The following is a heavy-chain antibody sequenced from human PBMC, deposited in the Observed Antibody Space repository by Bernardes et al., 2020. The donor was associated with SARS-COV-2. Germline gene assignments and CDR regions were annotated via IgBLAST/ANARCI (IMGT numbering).Heavy chain of an antibody. D-gene: IGHD5-18*01. V-gene: IGHV3-64D*06. CDR1: GFTFSSYA. CDR2: ISSNGGST. Sequence: GGSLRLSCSASGFTFSSYAMHWVRQAPGKGLEYVSAISSNGGSTYYADSVKGRFTISRDNSKNTLYLQMSSLRAEDTAVYYCVKARPAMVTSGVFDYWGQGTLVTVSS. J-gene: IGHJ4*02. CDR3: VKARPAMVTSGVFDY.